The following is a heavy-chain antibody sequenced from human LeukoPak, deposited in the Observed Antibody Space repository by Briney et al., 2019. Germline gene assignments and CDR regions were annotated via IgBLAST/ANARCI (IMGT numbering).Heavy chain of an antibody. D-gene: IGHD6-19*01. V-gene: IGHV3-20*04. Sequence: GGSLRLSCTASGFTFVDYAMTWVRQAPGKGLEWVSAVNWNGGYTYYADSVKGRFTISRDDAKNSLYVQMNSLRAEDTALYYCARGPPARSSYWYFDLWGRGTLVTVSP. J-gene: IGHJ2*01. CDR3: ARGPPARSSYWYFDL. CDR1: GFTFVDYA. CDR2: VNWNGGYT.